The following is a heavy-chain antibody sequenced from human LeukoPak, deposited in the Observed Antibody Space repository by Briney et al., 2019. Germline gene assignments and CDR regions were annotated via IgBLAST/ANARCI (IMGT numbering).Heavy chain of an antibody. CDR1: GFTFSDYW. D-gene: IGHD4-17*01. Sequence: GGSLRLSCAASGFTFSDYWMTWVRQAPGKGLECVANIKFDGSEKYYVDSVKGRFTISRDNAKNSLYLQMSSLRAEDTAVYYGARPNGDPLMPLVHWGQGTLVTVSS. CDR3: ARPNGDPLMPLVH. J-gene: IGHJ4*02. V-gene: IGHV3-7*04. CDR2: IKFDGSEK.